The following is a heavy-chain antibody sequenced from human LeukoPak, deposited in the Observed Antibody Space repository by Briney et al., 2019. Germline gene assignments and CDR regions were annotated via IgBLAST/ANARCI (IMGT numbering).Heavy chain of an antibody. D-gene: IGHD6-13*01. V-gene: IGHV4-34*01. Sequence: PGGSLRLSCAASGFTFSDYYMSWIRQPPGKGLEWIGEINHSGSTNYNPSLKSRVTISVDTSKNQFSLKLSSVTAADTAVYYCARGGIADLNWFDPWGQGTLVTVSS. CDR3: ARGGIADLNWFDP. CDR2: INHSGST. CDR1: GFTFSDYY. J-gene: IGHJ5*02.